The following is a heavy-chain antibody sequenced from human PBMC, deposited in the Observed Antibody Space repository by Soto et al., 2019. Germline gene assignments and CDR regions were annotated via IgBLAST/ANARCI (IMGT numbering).Heavy chain of an antibody. D-gene: IGHD1-26*01. CDR3: ARKVSQGSLSSFDY. J-gene: IGHJ4*02. CDR1: GFTFSSYS. V-gene: IGHV3-48*01. Sequence: GGSLRLSCAASGFTFSSYSMNWVRQATGKGLEWVSYISSSSSSTIYYADSVKGRFTVSRDNAKNSLFLQMPSLRAVDTALYYCARKVSQGSLSSFDYWGQGTLVTVSS. CDR2: ISSSSSSTI.